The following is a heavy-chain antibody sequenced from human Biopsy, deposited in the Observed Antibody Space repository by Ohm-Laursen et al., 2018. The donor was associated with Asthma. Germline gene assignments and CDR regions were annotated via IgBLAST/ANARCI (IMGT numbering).Heavy chain of an antibody. Sequence: GSLRLSCTASGFTFGDYWMCWVRQVPGKGLEWVANIKHDGTEKNHVDSLKGRFTISRDNAKNSLYLQMNSLRAEDTAVYYCARTFHFWSPYHAEHYQLWGQGTLVTVPS. V-gene: IGHV3-7*01. CDR3: ARTFHFWSPYHAEHYQL. J-gene: IGHJ1*01. D-gene: IGHD3-3*02. CDR1: GFTFGDYW. CDR2: IKHDGTEK.